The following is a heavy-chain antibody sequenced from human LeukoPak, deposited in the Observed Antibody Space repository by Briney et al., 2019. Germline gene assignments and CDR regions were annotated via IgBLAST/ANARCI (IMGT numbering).Heavy chain of an antibody. D-gene: IGHD3-22*01. V-gene: IGHV1-2*02. Sequence: ASVKVSCKASGYTFTGYYMHWVRQAPGQGLEWMGWINPNSGGTNYAQKFQGRVTMTRDTSINTAYMELYSLRSDDTAVYYCARDRSRYDSSGYYQQFWGQGTLVTVSS. CDR2: INPNSGGT. CDR1: GYTFTGYY. CDR3: ARDRSRYDSSGYYQQF. J-gene: IGHJ4*02.